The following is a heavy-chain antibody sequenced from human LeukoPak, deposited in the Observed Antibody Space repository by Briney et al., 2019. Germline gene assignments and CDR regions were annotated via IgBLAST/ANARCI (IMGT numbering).Heavy chain of an antibody. CDR3: ARDGPVAGVELDQ. CDR1: GFPFDNYG. CDR2: ITWNGGIT. D-gene: IGHD6-19*01. J-gene: IGHJ4*02. Sequence: GGSLTLSCAASGFPFDNYGMAWVRQAPGKGLEWVSGITWNGGITAYADSVKGRFTISRDNAKNSLYLQMNSLRAEDTALYYCARDGPVAGVELDQWGQGTLVTVSS. V-gene: IGHV3-20*04.